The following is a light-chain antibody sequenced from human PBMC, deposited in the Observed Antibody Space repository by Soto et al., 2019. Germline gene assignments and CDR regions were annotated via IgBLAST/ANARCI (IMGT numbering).Light chain of an antibody. J-gene: IGLJ2*01. Sequence: QSAPTQPRSVSGSPGQSVTISCTGTNSDLGSYNYISWYQQRPGNAPKLMIYDISKRPSGVPDRFSGSKSGNTASLTISGLQVEDEAEYHCCSFAGSYTGAFGGGTKLTVL. V-gene: IGLV2-11*01. CDR1: NSDLGSYNY. CDR2: DIS. CDR3: CSFAGSYTGA.